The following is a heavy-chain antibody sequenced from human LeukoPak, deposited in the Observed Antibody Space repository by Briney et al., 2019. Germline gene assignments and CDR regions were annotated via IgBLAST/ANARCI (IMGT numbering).Heavy chain of an antibody. J-gene: IGHJ4*02. CDR3: ARGRHVSGSTSDLSLYFDY. V-gene: IGHV4-59*01. CDR1: GDSINSYY. CDR2: IFYSGST. D-gene: IGHD2-2*01. Sequence: PSETLSLTCTVSGDSINSYYWSWIRQPPGKELEWVGHIFYSGSTNYNPSLRSGVTISVDTSKNQFSLKLSNVTAADTSVYYCARGRHVSGSTSDLSLYFDYWGQGILVTVSS.